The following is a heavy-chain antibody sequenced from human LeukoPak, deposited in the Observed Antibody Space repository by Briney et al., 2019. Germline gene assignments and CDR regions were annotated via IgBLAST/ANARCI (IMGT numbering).Heavy chain of an antibody. CDR3: ASTYCSGGSCSIDY. J-gene: IGHJ4*02. CDR1: GGSFSGSYY. D-gene: IGHD2-15*01. V-gene: IGHV4-61*02. CDR2: IYTSGST. Sequence: SETLSLTCAVYGGSFSGSYYWSWIRQPAGKGLEWIGRIYTSGSTNYNPSLKSRVTISVDTSKNQFSLKLSSVTTADTAVYYCASTYCSGGSCSIDYWGQGTLVTVSS.